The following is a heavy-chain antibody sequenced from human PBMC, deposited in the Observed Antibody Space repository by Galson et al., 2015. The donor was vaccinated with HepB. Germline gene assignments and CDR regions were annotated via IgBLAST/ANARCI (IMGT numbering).Heavy chain of an antibody. CDR2: SRNKAQSYII. CDR1: GFIFSDHY. V-gene: IGHV3-72*01. D-gene: IGHD1-26*01. CDR3: TRWSTGAQDY. J-gene: IGHJ4*02. Sequence: SLRLSCAASGFIFSDHYMGWVRQAPGKGLEWVGRSRNKAQSYIIEYAASVKGRFTISRDDSKTSLYLQMNSLKTEDTAVYYCTRWSTGAQDYWGQGTLVTVSS.